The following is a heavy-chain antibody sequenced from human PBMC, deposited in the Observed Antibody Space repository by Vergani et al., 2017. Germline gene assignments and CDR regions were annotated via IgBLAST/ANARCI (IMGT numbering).Heavy chain of an antibody. CDR2: IYYSGST. CDR1: GGYIRSTFYY. D-gene: IGHD6-13*01. Sequence: QLQLQESDPGLVKPSETLALTCTVSGGYIRSTFYYWGWIRQPPGKGLEWIGTIYYSGSTHYNPSLKSRVTISVDTSKHQFSLKLNSVTAADTAVYYCARHKEQLVPGNYYYYYYMDVWGKGTTVAVSS. J-gene: IGHJ6*03. V-gene: IGHV4-39*01. CDR3: ARHKEQLVPGNYYYYYYMDV.